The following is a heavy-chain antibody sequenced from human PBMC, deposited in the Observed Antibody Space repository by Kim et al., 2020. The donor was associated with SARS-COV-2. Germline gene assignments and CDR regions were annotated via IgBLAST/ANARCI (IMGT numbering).Heavy chain of an antibody. Sequence: SETLSLTCAVYGGSFSGYYWSWIRQPPGKGLEWIGEINHSGSTNYNPSLKSRVTISVDTSKNQFSLKLSSVTAADTAVYYCARDIAGHSSSWGGPYYFD. V-gene: IGHV4-34*01. CDR2: INHSGST. CDR3: ARDIAGHSSSWGGPYYFD. CDR1: GGSFSGYY. J-gene: IGHJ4*01. D-gene: IGHD6-13*01.